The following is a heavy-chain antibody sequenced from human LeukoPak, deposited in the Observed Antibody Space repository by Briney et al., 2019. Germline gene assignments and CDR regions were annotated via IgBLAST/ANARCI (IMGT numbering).Heavy chain of an antibody. CDR1: GGSISSRSYF. D-gene: IGHD3-22*01. V-gene: IGHV4-39*01. Sequence: PSETLSLTCTVSGGSISSRSYFWGWIRQPPGKGLEWIGTISYSGNTNYNPSLKSRVTVSVDTSKNQFSLKLTSVTAADAAVYYCARQSDNGGYPRLFDYWGQGTLVTVSS. CDR3: ARQSDNGGYPRLFDY. CDR2: ISYSGNT. J-gene: IGHJ4*02.